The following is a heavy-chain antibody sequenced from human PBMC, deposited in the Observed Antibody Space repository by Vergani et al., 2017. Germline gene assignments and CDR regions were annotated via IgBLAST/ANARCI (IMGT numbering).Heavy chain of an antibody. V-gene: IGHV3-23*01. Sequence: EVQLLESGGDLVQPGGSLRLSCAASGFTFNHYAMNWVRQAPGKGLEWVSGISGSGGSTYYAGSVKGRFTISRDSSKNTLYLQMNSLSAGDTAVYYCARKIPAASVDYWGQGTLVTVSS. J-gene: IGHJ4*02. CDR1: GFTFNHYA. D-gene: IGHD2-2*01. CDR3: ARKIPAASVDY. CDR2: ISGSGGST.